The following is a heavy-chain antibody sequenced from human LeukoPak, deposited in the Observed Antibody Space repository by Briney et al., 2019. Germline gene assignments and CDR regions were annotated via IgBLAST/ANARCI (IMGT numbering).Heavy chain of an antibody. D-gene: IGHD6-13*01. J-gene: IGHJ4*02. CDR2: INNDGSST. CDR3: QGGIAAAGNIDY. Sequence: GGSLRLSCAASGFTFSNYWMNWVRQAPGKGLMWVARINNDGSSTSYADFVKGRFTISRDNTKNTLHLQMNSLRAEDTAVYSCQGGIAAAGNIDYWGPGTLVTVSS. CDR1: GFTFSNYW. V-gene: IGHV3-74*01.